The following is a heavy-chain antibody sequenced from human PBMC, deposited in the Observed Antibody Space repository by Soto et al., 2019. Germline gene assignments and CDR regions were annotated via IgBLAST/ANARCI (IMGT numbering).Heavy chain of an antibody. J-gene: IGHJ3*02. CDR2: IYYSGST. D-gene: IGHD3-10*01. CDR3: ASQGDVLLWFGESGGGAFDI. V-gene: IGHV4-39*01. CDR1: GGSISSGGYY. Sequence: SETLSLTCTVSGGSISSGGYYWGWIRQPPGKGLEWIGSIYYSGSTYYNPSLKSRVTISVDTSKNQFSLKLSSVTAADTAVYYCASQGDVLLWFGESGGGAFDIWGQGTMVTVSS.